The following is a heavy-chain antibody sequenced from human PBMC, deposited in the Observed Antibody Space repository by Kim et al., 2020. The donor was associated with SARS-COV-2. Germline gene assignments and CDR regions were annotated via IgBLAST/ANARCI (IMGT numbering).Heavy chain of an antibody. Sequence: TYDADSVKCRFTISRDNSKNTLYLQMNSPRAEDTAVYYCARSSYSYGMDVWGQGTTVTVSS. CDR3: ARSSYSYGMDV. CDR2: T. V-gene: IGHV3-53*01. D-gene: IGHD2-15*01. J-gene: IGHJ6*02.